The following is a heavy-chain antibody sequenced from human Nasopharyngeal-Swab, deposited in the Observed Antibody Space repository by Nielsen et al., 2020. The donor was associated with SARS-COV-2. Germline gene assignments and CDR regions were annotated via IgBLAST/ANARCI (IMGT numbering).Heavy chain of an antibody. CDR1: GGSVSSSNW. CDR2: IYYSGST. Sequence: SETLSLTCAVSGGSVSSSNWWSWVRQPPRKGLEWIGYIYYSGSTDYNPSLKGRVTISVDTSKNQFSLKLNSVTAADTAVYYCARRETIVGSFDYWGQGTLVTVSS. D-gene: IGHD1-26*01. V-gene: IGHV4-4*02. CDR3: ARRETIVGSFDY. J-gene: IGHJ4*02.